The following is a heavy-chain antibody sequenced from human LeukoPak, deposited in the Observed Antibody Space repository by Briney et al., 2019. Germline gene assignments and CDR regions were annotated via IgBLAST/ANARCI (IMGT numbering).Heavy chain of an antibody. CDR1: GFTVTNNY. Sequence: PGGSLRLSCVASGFTVTNNYMSWVRQAPGKGLEWVSVIYSGGSTHYADSVKGRFTISRDNSKNTLYLQMTSLRAEDTAVYYCARVAPTPTYYDFWSGYYTAKDEGWFDPWGQGTLVTVSS. V-gene: IGHV3-53*01. D-gene: IGHD3-3*01. J-gene: IGHJ5*02. CDR3: ARVAPTPTYYDFWSGYYTAKDEGWFDP. CDR2: IYSGGST.